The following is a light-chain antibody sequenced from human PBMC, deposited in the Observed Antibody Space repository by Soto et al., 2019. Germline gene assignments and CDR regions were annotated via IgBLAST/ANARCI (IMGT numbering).Light chain of an antibody. CDR1: SSNIASNN. J-gene: IGLJ2*01. CDR3: AAWYDSLNGVV. V-gene: IGLV1-44*01. Sequence: QSVLTQPPSASGTPGQRVTISCSGSSSNIASNNVNWYQQLPGAAPKLLIYGNNQRPSGVPDRFSGSKSGTSASLAISGLQSEDEADYYCAAWYDSLNGVVFGGGTKLTVL. CDR2: GNN.